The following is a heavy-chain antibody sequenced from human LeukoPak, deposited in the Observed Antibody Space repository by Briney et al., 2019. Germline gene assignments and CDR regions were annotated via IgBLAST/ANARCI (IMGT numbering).Heavy chain of an antibody. CDR2: IYSDNT. CDR3: ARDTSSYYDILTGYNYYYYYMDV. J-gene: IGHJ6*03. D-gene: IGHD3-9*01. Sequence: PGGSLRLSCTVSGFTVSSNSMSWVRQAPGKGLEWVSFIYSDNTHYSDSVKGRFTISRDNSKNTLYLQMNSLRAEDTAVYYCARDTSSYYDILTGYNYYYYYMDVWGKGTTVTISS. V-gene: IGHV3-53*01. CDR1: GFTVSSNS.